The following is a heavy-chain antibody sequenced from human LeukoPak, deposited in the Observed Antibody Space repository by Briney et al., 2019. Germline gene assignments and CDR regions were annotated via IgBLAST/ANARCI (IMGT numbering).Heavy chain of an antibody. J-gene: IGHJ4*02. CDR2: ISSSGSTI. Sequence: GGSLRLSCAASGFTFSSYEMNWARQAPAKGLEWVSYISSSGSTIYYADSVKGRFTISRDNAKNSLYLQMNSLRAEETAVYYCAREGGPGAFDYWGQGTLVTVSS. D-gene: IGHD2-15*01. CDR3: AREGGPGAFDY. CDR1: GFTFSSYE. V-gene: IGHV3-48*03.